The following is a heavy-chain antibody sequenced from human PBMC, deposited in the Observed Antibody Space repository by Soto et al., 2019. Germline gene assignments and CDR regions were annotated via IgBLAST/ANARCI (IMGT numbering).Heavy chain of an antibody. V-gene: IGHV3-30*18. Sequence: QVQLVESGGGVVQPGRSLRLSCAASGFTFSSYGMHWVRQAPGKGLEWVAVISYDGSNKYYADSVKGRFTISRDNSKNTRYLQMNSLRAEDTGVNYGAKEGGEQIQPRDYYYYGMDGWGQGTTVTVSS. D-gene: IGHD5-18*01. CDR3: AKEGGEQIQPRDYYYYGMDG. CDR1: GFTFSSYG. J-gene: IGHJ6*02. CDR2: ISYDGSNK.